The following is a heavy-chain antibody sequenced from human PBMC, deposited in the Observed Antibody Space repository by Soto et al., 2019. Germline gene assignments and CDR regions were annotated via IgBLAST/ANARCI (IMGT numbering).Heavy chain of an antibody. CDR2: ISYDGSNK. Sequence: QVQLVESGGGVVQPGRSLRLSCAASGFTFSSYGMHWVRQAPGKGLEWVAVISYDGSNKYYADSVKGRFTISRDNSKNTLYLQMNSLRAEDTDVYYGAKDLSSRWYFDYWGQGTLVTVSS. J-gene: IGHJ4*02. CDR3: AKDLSSRWYFDY. D-gene: IGHD6-13*01. V-gene: IGHV3-30*18. CDR1: GFTFSSYG.